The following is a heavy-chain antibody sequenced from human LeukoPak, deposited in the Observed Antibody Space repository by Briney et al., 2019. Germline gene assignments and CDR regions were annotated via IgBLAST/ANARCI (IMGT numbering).Heavy chain of an antibody. J-gene: IGHJ6*03. V-gene: IGHV4-59*01. CDR2: IYYSGST. Sequence: QPSETLSLTCTVSGGSISSYYWSWIRQPPGKGLEWIGYIYYSGSTNYNPSLKSRVTISVDTSKNQFSLKLSSVTAADTAVYYCARAQRVGYCSGGSCHYYYYYMDVWGKGTTDTISS. CDR3: ARAQRVGYCSGGSCHYYYYYMDV. CDR1: GGSISSYY. D-gene: IGHD2-15*01.